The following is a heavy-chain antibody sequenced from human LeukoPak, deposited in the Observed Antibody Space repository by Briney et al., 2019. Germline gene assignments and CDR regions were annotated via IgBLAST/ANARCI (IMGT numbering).Heavy chain of an antibody. CDR3: ARVNSYYGMDV. V-gene: IGHV3-23*01. CDR2: ISVSGGST. Sequence: GGSLRLSCAASGIPFKIYGISWVRQAPGKELEWVSGISVSGGSTYYADSVKGRFTISRDNSKNTLYLQMSSLRAEDTAVYYCARVNSYYGMDVWGQGTTVTVSS. J-gene: IGHJ6*02. CDR1: GIPFKIYG.